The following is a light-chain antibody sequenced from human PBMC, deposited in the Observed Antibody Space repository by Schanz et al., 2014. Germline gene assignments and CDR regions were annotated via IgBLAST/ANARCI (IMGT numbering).Light chain of an antibody. CDR3: SSYTSSSTNWV. CDR2: DVN. J-gene: IGLJ3*02. Sequence: QSALTQPASVSGSPGQSITISCTGTSSDVGGYNYVSWYQQHPGKAPKLMIYDVNNRPSGVSNRFSGSKSGNTASLTISGLQAADEADYYCSSYTSSSTNWVFGGGTKLTVL. CDR1: SSDVGGYNY. V-gene: IGLV2-14*01.